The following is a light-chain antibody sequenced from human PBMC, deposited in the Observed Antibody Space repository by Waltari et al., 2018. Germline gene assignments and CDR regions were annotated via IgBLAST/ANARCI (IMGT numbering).Light chain of an antibody. V-gene: IGKV3-20*01. Sequence: EIVLTQSPGTLSLSPGERATLSWRASQSVGRSLAWYQQKPGQAPRLLIYDASRRATGVPDSFSGSGSGTDFSLTISRLEPEDFAVYYCQMYVRLPATFGQGTKVEIK. CDR2: DAS. CDR1: QSVGRS. J-gene: IGKJ1*01. CDR3: QMYVRLPAT.